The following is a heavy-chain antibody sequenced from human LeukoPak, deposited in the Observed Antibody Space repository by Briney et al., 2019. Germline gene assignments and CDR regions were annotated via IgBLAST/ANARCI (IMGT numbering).Heavy chain of an antibody. D-gene: IGHD3-10*01. CDR3: ATSTMVRGVYDY. J-gene: IGHJ4*02. CDR2: IYSGGST. CDR1: GFTVSSNY. Sequence: GGSLRLSCAASGFTVSSNYMSWVRQAPGKGLGWVSVIYSGGSTYYADSVKGRFTISRDNSKNTLYLQMNSLRAEDTAVYYCATSTMVRGVYDYWGQGTLVTVSS. V-gene: IGHV3-66*02.